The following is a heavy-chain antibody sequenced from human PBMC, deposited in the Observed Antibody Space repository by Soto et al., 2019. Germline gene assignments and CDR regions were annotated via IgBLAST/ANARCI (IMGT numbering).Heavy chain of an antibody. V-gene: IGHV4-30-4*01. CDR1: GGSISSGDYY. J-gene: IGHJ4*02. Sequence: PSETLSLTCTVSGGSISSGDYYWSWIRQPPGKGLEWIGYIYYSGSTYYNPSLKSRVTISVDTSKNQFSLKLSSVTAADTAVYYCARVESGRGYSYGFDYWGQGTLVTVSS. CDR2: IYYSGST. CDR3: ARVESGRGYSYGFDY. D-gene: IGHD5-18*01.